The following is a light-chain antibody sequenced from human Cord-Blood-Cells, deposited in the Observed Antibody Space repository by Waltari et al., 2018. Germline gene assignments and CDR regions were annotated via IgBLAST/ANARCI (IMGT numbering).Light chain of an antibody. V-gene: IGLV2-23*02. J-gene: IGLJ2*01. Sequence: QSALTQPASVSGSPGQSTTIPCTGPSSDVGSYNHSSCYQPHPGKAPKLMIYEVSKRPSGVSNRFSGSKSGNTASLTISGLQAEDEADYYCCSYAGSSTYVVFGGGTKLTVL. CDR1: SSDVGSYNH. CDR2: EVS. CDR3: CSYAGSSTYVV.